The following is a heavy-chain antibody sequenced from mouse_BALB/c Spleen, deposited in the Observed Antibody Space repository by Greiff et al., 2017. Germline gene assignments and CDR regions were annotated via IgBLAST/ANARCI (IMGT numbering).Heavy chain of an antibody. CDR3: ARTYYGNLYYYAMDY. J-gene: IGHJ4*01. Sequence: VKLVESGAELATPGASVTMSCKASGYTFTSYWMHWVKQRPGQGLEWIGYINPSTGYTEYTQKFKDKATLTADNSSSTAYMQLSSLTSEDSAVYYCARTYYGNLYYYAMDYWGQGTSVTVSS. CDR2: INPSTGYT. V-gene: IGHV1-4*01. CDR1: GYTFTSYW. D-gene: IGHD2-10*01.